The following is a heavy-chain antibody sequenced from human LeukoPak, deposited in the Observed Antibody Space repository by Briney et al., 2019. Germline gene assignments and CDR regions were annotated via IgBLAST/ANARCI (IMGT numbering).Heavy chain of an antibody. CDR2: IWYDGSNK. CDR1: GFTYSSCG. V-gene: IGHV3-33*06. D-gene: IGHD5-18*01. CDR3: AKGGYSYGYSLDY. Sequence: GRYLRLYCAASGFTYSSCGMHWVRQAPGKGLEWVAVIWYDGSNKYYADSVKGRFTISKGNSKNTLYLQMNSLRAEDTAVYYCAKGGYSYGYSLDYWGQGTLVTVSS. J-gene: IGHJ4*02.